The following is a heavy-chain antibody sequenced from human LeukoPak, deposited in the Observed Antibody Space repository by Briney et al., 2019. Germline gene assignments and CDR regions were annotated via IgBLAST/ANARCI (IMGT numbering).Heavy chain of an antibody. CDR2: INPSGGSP. V-gene: IGHV1-46*01. CDR3: ARDPGEVRYFDY. J-gene: IGHJ4*02. D-gene: IGHD3-16*01. Sequence: ASVKVSFRSSGYTFTSFFIHWVRHAPGQGLEWMGIINPSGGSPSYAQKFQGRVTMTRDMSTSTVHMELSSLRSEDTAVYYCARDPGEVRYFDYWGQGTLVTVSS. CDR1: GYTFTSFF.